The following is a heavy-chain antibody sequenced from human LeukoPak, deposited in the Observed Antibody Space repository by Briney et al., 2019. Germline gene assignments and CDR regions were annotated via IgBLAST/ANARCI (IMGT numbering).Heavy chain of an antibody. V-gene: IGHV4-39*01. CDR2: MYYSGNT. CDR1: GVSISSSSYY. Sequence: SETLSLTCTVSGVSISSSSYYWGWIRQPPGKGLERIGSMYYSGNTYYNPSLKSRVTISVDMSKNQFSLKLSSVTAADTAVYYCARGCCYYDSSGYYVDYWGQGTLVTVSS. J-gene: IGHJ4*02. CDR3: ARGCCYYDSSGYYVDY. D-gene: IGHD3-22*01.